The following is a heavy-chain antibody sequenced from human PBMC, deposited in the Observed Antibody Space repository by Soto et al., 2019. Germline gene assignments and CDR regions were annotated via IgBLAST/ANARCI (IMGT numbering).Heavy chain of an antibody. Sequence: QVQLRESGPGLVKPSQTLSLTCTVSGGSISSGDYYWSWIRQPPGKGLEWIGYIYYSGSTYYNPSLKRRVTISVDTSKNQFSLKLTSVIAADTAVYYCARDKMVVGGGGFDYWGQGTLVTVSS. J-gene: IGHJ4*02. V-gene: IGHV4-30-4*01. CDR3: ARDKMVVGGGGFDY. D-gene: IGHD3-22*01. CDR1: GGSISSGDYY. CDR2: IYYSGST.